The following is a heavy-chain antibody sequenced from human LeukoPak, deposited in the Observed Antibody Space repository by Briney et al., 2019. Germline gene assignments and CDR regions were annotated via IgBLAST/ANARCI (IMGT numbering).Heavy chain of an antibody. CDR2: IYSGGST. V-gene: IGHV3-53*01. J-gene: IGHJ3*02. Sequence: PGGSLRLSCAASGFTVSSNYMSWVRQAPGKGLEWVSVIYSGGSTYYADSVKGRFTISRDNSKNTLYLQMNSLRAEDTAVYYCAREQDGDWVDAFDIWGQGTMVTVSS. CDR1: GFTVSSNY. CDR3: AREQDGDWVDAFDI. D-gene: IGHD4-17*01.